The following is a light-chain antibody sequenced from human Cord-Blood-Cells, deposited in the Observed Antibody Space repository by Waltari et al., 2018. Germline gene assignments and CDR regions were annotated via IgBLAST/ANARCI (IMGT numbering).Light chain of an antibody. CDR3: CSYAGSYTYV. V-gene: IGLV2-11*01. Sequence: QSALTQPRPVSGSPAQSVPVSCTGTRRHVCGYNYVPWYQQHPGKAPKLMIYDVSKRPSGVPDRFSGSKSGNTAALTISGLQAEDEADYYCCSYAGSYTYVFGTGTKVTVL. CDR1: RRHVCGYNY. J-gene: IGLJ1*01. CDR2: DVS.